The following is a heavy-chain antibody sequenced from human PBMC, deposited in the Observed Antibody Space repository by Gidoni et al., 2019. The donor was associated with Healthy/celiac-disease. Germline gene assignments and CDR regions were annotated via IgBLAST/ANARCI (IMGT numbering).Heavy chain of an antibody. D-gene: IGHD6-19*01. V-gene: IGHV1-18*01. CDR1: GYTFTSYG. CDR2: ISAYNGNT. CDR3: ARHSSGWYVGVVFDY. J-gene: IGHJ4*02. Sequence: QVQLVQSGAEVKKPGASVKVSCKVSGYTFTSYGISWVRQAPGQGLEWMGWISAYNGNTNYAQKLQGRVTMTTDTSTSTAYMELRSLRSDDTAVYYCARHSSGWYVGVVFDYWGQGTLVTVSS.